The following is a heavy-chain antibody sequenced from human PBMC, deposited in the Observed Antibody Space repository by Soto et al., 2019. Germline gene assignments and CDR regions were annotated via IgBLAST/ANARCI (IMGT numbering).Heavy chain of an antibody. CDR1: GGTFSSYT. V-gene: IGHV1-69*02. J-gene: IGHJ3*02. CDR3: ARGGSPIVVVSNDAFDI. CDR2: IIPILGIA. D-gene: IGHD3-22*01. Sequence: QVQLVQSGAEVKKPGSSVKVSCKASGGTFSSYTISWVRQAPGQGLEWMGRIIPILGIANYAQKFQGRVTITADKSTSTAYMELSSLRSEDTAVYYCARGGSPIVVVSNDAFDIWGQGTMVTVSS.